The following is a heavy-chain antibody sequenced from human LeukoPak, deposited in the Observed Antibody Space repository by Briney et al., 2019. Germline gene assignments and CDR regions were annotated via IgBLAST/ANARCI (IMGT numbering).Heavy chain of an antibody. CDR3: ARGIIGSSYAFDI. CDR2: IYHSGST. CDR1: GYSISRGYY. J-gene: IGHJ3*02. D-gene: IGHD6-6*01. Sequence: SETLSLTCTVSGYSISRGYYWGWIRQPPGKGLEWIGSIYHSGSTRYNPSLKSRVTISVDTSKNHFSLRLSSVTAADTAVYYCARGIIGSSYAFDIRGQGTMVTVSS. V-gene: IGHV4-38-2*02.